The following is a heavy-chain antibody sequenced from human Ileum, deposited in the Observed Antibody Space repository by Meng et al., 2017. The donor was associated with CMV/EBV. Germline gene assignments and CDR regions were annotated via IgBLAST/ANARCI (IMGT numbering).Heavy chain of an antibody. CDR3: TYGWPLKY. D-gene: IGHD3-10*01. CDR2: TWYGSKWYY. J-gene: IGHJ4*02. V-gene: IGHV6-1*01. Sequence: QVHLPQPGPGLVKPSQTLSLTGAGDSVSISTESWNWIRQSPSRGLEWLGRTWYGSKWYYEYAVSVKSRITIIPDTSQNQISLQLNSVTPDDTAVYYCTYGWPLKYWGQGSLVTVSS. CDR1: DSVSISTES.